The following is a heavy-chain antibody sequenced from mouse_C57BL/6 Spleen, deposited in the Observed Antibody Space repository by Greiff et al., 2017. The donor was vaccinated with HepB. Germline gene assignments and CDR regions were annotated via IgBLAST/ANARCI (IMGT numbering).Heavy chain of an antibody. V-gene: IGHV1-75*01. Sequence: QVQLQQSGPELVKPGASVKISCKASGYTFTDYYINWVKQRPGQGLEWIGWIFPGSGSTYYNEKFKGKATLTVDKSSSTADMLLSSLTSEDSAVYFGARSGDYYGREFDWYFDVWGTGTTVTVSS. CDR2: IFPGSGST. J-gene: IGHJ1*03. CDR1: GYTFTDYY. CDR3: ARSGDYYGREFDWYFDV. D-gene: IGHD1-1*01.